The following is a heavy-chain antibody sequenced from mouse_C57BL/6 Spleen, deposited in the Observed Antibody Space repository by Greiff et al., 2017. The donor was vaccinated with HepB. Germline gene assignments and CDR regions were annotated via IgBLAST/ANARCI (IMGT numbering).Heavy chain of an antibody. CDR1: GYAFSSSW. Sequence: QVQLKESGPELVKPGASVKISCKASGYAFSSSWMNWVKQRPGQGLEWIGRIYPGDGDTNYNGKFKGKATLTADKSSSTAYMQLSSLTSEDSAVYFCARRIYDGYSYYAMDYWGQGTSVTVSS. CDR2: IYPGDGDT. D-gene: IGHD2-3*01. CDR3: ARRIYDGYSYYAMDY. V-gene: IGHV1-82*01. J-gene: IGHJ4*01.